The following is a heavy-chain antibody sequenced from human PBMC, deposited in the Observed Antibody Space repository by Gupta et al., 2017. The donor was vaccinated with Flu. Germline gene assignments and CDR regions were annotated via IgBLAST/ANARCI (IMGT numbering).Heavy chain of an antibody. Sequence: QITLKESAPTLVTPTQTLTLTCTFSGFSLSASGVGVGWSRQPPGKALEWLAFVYWGNDEHYSPSLKNRLTMTKDTSRNQVVLTVTNMNPEDKATYYCVHRHGYDGRGKGYFDYWGQGILVTVSS. D-gene: IGHD3-16*01. CDR1: GFSLSASGVG. CDR2: VYWGNDE. V-gene: IGHV2-5*02. CDR3: VHRHGYDGRGKGYFDY. J-gene: IGHJ4*02.